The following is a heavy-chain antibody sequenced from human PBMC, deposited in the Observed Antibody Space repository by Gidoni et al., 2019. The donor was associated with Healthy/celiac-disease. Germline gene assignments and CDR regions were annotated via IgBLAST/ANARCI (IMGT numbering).Heavy chain of an antibody. D-gene: IGHD2-15*01. CDR2: IRSSRSTI. CDR3: ARGTLGYCSGGSCDYQWAFDI. CDR1: GFTFSSYS. J-gene: IGHJ3*02. Sequence: EVQLVASGGGLVQPGGSLRLSCAASGFTFSSYSMNWVRQAPGKGLEWVSYIRSSRSTIDYADSVKGRFTISRDNAKNSLDLKMNSLRDEDTAVYYCARGTLGYCSGGSCDYQWAFDIWGQGTMVTVSS. V-gene: IGHV3-48*02.